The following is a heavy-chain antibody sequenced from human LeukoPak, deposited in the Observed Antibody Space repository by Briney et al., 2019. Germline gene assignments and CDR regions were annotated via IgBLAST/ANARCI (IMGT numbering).Heavy chain of an antibody. CDR2: FDPENGET. J-gene: IGHJ5*02. V-gene: IGHV1-24*01. CDR1: GYTLTELS. D-gene: IGHD4-17*01. Sequence: ASGKVSCKVSGYTLTELSMHWVRQPPGKGLEWMGGFDPENGETIYAQMFQGRVTMTEDTSTDTAYMELSSLRSEDTAVYYCATGRYGDGWFDPRGQGTLVTVSS. CDR3: ATGRYGDGWFDP.